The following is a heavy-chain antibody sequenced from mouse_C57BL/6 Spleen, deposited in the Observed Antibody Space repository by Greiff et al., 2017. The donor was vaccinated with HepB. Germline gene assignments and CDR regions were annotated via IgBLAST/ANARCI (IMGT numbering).Heavy chain of an antibody. J-gene: IGHJ4*01. CDR3: ARRGPYYYAMDY. CDR2: INPGSGGT. CDR1: GYAFTNYL. Sequence: QVQLQQSGAELVRPGTSVKVSCKASGYAFTNYLIEWVKQRPGQGLEWIGVINPGSGGTNYNEKFKGKATPTADKSSSTAYMQLSSLTSEDSAVYFCARRGPYYYAMDYWGQGTSVTVSS. V-gene: IGHV1-54*01.